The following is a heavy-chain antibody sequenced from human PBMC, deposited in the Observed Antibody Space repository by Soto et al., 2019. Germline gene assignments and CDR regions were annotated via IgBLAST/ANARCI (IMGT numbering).Heavy chain of an antibody. J-gene: IGHJ6*02. CDR1: GGSISSNY. D-gene: IGHD3-3*01. V-gene: IGHV4-59*01. CDR2: IYYTGST. Sequence: LSLTCIVSGGSISSNYWSWIRQPPGKGLEWIGYIYYTGSTNFNPSLKNRVIISVDTSKNQFSLKLSSVTAADTAVYYCARSYPNTIFGVVPSRGLDVWGQGTTVTVSS. CDR3: ARSYPNTIFGVVPSRGLDV.